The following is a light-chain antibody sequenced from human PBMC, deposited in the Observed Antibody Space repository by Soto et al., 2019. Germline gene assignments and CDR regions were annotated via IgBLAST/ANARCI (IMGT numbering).Light chain of an antibody. J-gene: IGKJ5*01. Sequence: EIVMTQSPATLSVSPGDRATLSCRASQSVGSDLAWYQLKPGQAPRLLIYGAATRATGIPARFSGSGSRTEFSLTISSLQSEDFAAYYCQQYGRSLPITFGQGTRLEIK. CDR1: QSVGSD. CDR2: GAA. V-gene: IGKV3-15*01. CDR3: QQYGRSLPIT.